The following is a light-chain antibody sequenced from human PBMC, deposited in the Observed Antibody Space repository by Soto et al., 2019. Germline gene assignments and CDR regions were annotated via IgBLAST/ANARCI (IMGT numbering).Light chain of an antibody. V-gene: IGKV3-15*01. J-gene: IGKJ1*01. CDR2: ADS. CDR1: QSVSSG. Sequence: EIVMTQSPATLSVSPGGRATLSCRASQSVSSGLAWYQQKPGQAPRLLIYADSNRATGIPARFSGSESGTEFTLTISSLQSEDFAVYYCQQYTNWPPWTFGQGTKVEIK. CDR3: QQYTNWPPWT.